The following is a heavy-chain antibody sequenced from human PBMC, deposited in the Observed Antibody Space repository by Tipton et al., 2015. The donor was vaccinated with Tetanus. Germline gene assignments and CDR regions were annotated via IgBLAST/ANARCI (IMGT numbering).Heavy chain of an antibody. CDR2: IWYDGSNK. J-gene: IGHJ4*02. Sequence: SLRLSCAASGLTFSSYGMHWVRQAPGKGLEWVAVIWYDGSNKYYADSVKGRFTISRDNSKNTLYLQMNSLRAEDTAVYYCTTGYDSSGYYPYDYWGQGTLVTVSS. CDR1: GLTFSSYG. D-gene: IGHD3-22*01. V-gene: IGHV3-33*01. CDR3: TTGYDSSGYYPYDY.